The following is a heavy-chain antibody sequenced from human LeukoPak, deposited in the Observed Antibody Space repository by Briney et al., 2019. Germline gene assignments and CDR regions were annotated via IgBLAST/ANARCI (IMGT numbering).Heavy chain of an antibody. CDR2: INPSGGST. CDR1: GYTFTSYY. Sequence: GASVKISCKASGYTFTSYYMHWVRQAPGQGLEWMGIINPSGGSTSYAQKFQGRVTMTRDTSTSTVYMELSSLRSEDTAVYYCAREALSSGYYHLPADDAFDIWGQGTMVTVSS. D-gene: IGHD3-22*01. CDR3: AREALSSGYYHLPADDAFDI. J-gene: IGHJ3*02. V-gene: IGHV1-46*01.